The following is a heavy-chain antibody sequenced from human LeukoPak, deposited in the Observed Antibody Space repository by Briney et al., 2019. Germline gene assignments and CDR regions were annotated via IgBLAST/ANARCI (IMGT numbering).Heavy chain of an antibody. CDR3: AKRGVVIRVILVGFHKEAYYFDS. Sequence: GGSLRLSCAVSGITLSNYGMSWVRQAPGKGLEWVAGISDSGGRTNYADSVKGRFTISRDNPKNPLILQMNSLRPEDTAVYFCAKRGVVIRVILVGFHKEAYYFDSWGQGALVTVSS. J-gene: IGHJ4*02. V-gene: IGHV3-23*01. CDR1: GITLSNYG. CDR2: ISDSGGRT. D-gene: IGHD3-22*01.